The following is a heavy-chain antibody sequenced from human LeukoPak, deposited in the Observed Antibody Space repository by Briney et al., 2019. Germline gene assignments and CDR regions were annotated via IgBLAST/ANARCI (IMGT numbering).Heavy chain of an antibody. J-gene: IGHJ4*02. CDR2: IRYDGSNK. Sequence: GGSLRLSCAASGFTFSSYGMHWVRQAPGKGLEWVAFIRYDGSNKYYADSVKGRFTISRDNSKDTLYLQMNSLRAEDMALYYCAKDRGQQLWTYYFDYWGQGTLVTVSS. CDR3: AKDRGQQLWTYYFDY. V-gene: IGHV3-30*02. CDR1: GFTFSSYG. D-gene: IGHD5-18*01.